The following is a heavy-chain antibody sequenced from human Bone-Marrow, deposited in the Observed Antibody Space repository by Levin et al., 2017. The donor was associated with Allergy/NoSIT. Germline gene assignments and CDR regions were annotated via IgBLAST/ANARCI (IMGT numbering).Heavy chain of an antibody. J-gene: IGHJ4*02. Sequence: HPGGSLRLSCAASGFTMNSYGMHWVRQAPGKGLEWVAVTWYDGTNKYYAESVKGRFTVSRDDSKNTLYMQMNSLRGEDTAMYYCARDQDGYNFADYWGQGTLVTVSS. CDR3: ARDQDGYNFADY. D-gene: IGHD5-24*01. CDR1: GFTMNSYG. V-gene: IGHV3-33*01. CDR2: TWYDGTNK.